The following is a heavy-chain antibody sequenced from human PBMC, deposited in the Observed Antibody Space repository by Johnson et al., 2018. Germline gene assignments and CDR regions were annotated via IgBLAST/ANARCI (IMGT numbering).Heavy chain of an antibody. Sequence: VQLVEAGGGLLHPGGSLRLSCTASAFTFSTYSMNWVRQAPGEGLEWVSYIRGSSVFIFYADSVKGRFTISRDNAKNSLYLQMNSLRDEDTAVYYCARDKSYAFDSWGQGTMVTVS. J-gene: IGHJ3*02. CDR3: ARDKSYAFDS. V-gene: IGHV3-48*02. CDR1: AFTFSTYS. CDR2: IRGSSVFI.